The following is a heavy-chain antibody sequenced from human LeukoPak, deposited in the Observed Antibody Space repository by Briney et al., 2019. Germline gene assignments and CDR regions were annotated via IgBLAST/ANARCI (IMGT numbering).Heavy chain of an antibody. CDR2: ISGYNGNT. D-gene: IGHD3-22*01. V-gene: IGHV1-18*01. J-gene: IGHJ4*02. CDR3: ARGYYYDSSGYPDWGY. CDR1: GYIFTNFG. Sequence: ASVKVSCKASGYIFTNFGISWVRQARGQGLEWMGWISGYNGNTKYVQKFQGRVTITADESTSTAYMELSSLRSEDTAVYYCARGYYYDSSGYPDWGYWGQGTLVTVSP.